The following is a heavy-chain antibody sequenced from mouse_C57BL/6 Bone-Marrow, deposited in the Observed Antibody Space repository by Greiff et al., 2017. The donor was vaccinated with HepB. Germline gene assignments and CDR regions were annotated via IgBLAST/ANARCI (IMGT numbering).Heavy chain of an antibody. V-gene: IGHV1-50*01. CDR3: ARYYGFAY. CDR1: GYTFTSYW. CDR2: IDPSDSYT. D-gene: IGHD1-1*01. Sequence: QVQLQQPGAELVKPGASVKLSCKASGYTFTSYWMQWVKQRPGQGLEWIGEIDPSDSYTNYNQNFKGKATLTVDTSSSTASMQLSSLTSEDSAVYYGARYYGFAYWGQGTLVTVSA. J-gene: IGHJ3*01.